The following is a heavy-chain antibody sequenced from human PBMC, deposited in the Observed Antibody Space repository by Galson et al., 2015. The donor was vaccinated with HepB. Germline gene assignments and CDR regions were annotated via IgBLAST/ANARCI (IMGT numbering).Heavy chain of an antibody. CDR3: ARDGKRYYDFWSGYSNWFAP. V-gene: IGHV3-30-3*01. CDR1: GFTFSSYA. Sequence: SLRLSCAASGFTFSSYAMHWVRQAPGKGLEWMAVISYDGSNKYYADSVKGRFTVSRDNSKNTLYLQMNSLRAEDTAVYYCARDGKRYYDFWSGYSNWFAPWGQGTLVTFAS. D-gene: IGHD3-3*01. J-gene: IGHJ5*02. CDR2: ISYDGSNK.